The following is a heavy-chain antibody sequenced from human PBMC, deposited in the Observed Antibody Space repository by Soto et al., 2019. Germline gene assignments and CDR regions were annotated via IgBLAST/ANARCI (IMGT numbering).Heavy chain of an antibody. J-gene: IGHJ4*02. CDR1: GGSFSNYC. D-gene: IGHD3-9*01. Sequence: PSETLSLTCAVYGGSFSNYCWSWIRQPPGKGLEWIGEINQGGSTTYNPSLKSRVTMSLDTSKNQYFLKLNSVTAADTAVYYCAPVRNFDKLFSLWGQGTLVTVSS. CDR3: APVRNFDKLFSL. CDR2: INQGGST. V-gene: IGHV4-34*01.